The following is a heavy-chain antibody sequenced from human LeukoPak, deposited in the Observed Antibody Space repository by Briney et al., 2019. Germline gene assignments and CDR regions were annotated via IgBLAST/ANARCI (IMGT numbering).Heavy chain of an antibody. CDR1: GYTFTSYY. V-gene: IGHV1-46*01. Sequence: ASVKVSCKSSGYTFTSYYMHWVRHAPGQGLGWMGIINPSGGSTSYAQKFQGRVTMTRDTSTSTVYMELSSLRSEDTAVYYCARGGSSWPNFDYWGQGTLVTVSS. D-gene: IGHD6-13*01. CDR3: ARGGSSWPNFDY. CDR2: INPSGGST. J-gene: IGHJ4*02.